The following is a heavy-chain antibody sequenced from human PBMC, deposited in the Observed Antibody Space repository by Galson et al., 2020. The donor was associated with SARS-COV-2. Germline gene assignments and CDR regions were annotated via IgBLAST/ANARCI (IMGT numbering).Heavy chain of an antibody. CDR1: GFTFDDYA. V-gene: IGHV3-9*01. Sequence: LSLTCAASGFTFDDYAMHWVRQAPGKGLEWVSGISWNSGSIGYADSVKGRFTISRDNAKNSLYLQMNSLRAEDTALYYCAKDPYYDILTGSNHGMDVWGQGTTVTVSS. CDR2: ISWNSGSI. CDR3: AKDPYYDILTGSNHGMDV. D-gene: IGHD3-9*01. J-gene: IGHJ6*02.